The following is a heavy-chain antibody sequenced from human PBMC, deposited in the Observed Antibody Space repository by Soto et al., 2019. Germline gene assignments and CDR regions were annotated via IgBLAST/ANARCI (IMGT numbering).Heavy chain of an antibody. CDR1: GGSISSGDYY. D-gene: IGHD3-3*01. V-gene: IGHV4-30-4*01. CDR2: IYYSGST. CDR3: ARAYDFWSGCYFDY. J-gene: IGHJ4*02. Sequence: SETLSLTCTVSGGSISSGDYYWSWIRQPPGKGLEWIGYIYYSGSTYYNPSLKSRVTISVDTSKNQFSLKLSSVTAADTAVYYCARAYDFWSGCYFDYWGQGNLVTVSS.